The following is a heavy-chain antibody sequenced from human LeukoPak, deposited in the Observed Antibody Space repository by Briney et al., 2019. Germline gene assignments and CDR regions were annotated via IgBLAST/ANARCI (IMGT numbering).Heavy chain of an antibody. V-gene: IGHV4-39*01. CDR3: ARPVPSRLGWFDP. CDR1: GDSISTSSSY. Sequence: SETLSLTCSVSGDSISTSSSYWGWLRQPPGKGLEWIGSIYYSGSTYYNPSLKSRVTISVDTSKNQFSLKLSSVTAAETAVYYCARPVPSRLGWFDPWGQGTLVTVSS. D-gene: IGHD1-1*01. CDR2: IYYSGST. J-gene: IGHJ5*02.